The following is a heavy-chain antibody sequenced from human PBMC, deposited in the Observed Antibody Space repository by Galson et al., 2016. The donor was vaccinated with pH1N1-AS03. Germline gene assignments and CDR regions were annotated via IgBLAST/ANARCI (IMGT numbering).Heavy chain of an antibody. J-gene: IGHJ5*01. CDR3: ARILRGKGGLDS. Sequence: QSGAEVKKPGESLKISCKASGYTFTAYYIHWVRQAPGQGLEWMGWIDPDHDGGTRYAQKFQGRVTMARDTSITTVYMEVTRLTSDDTAVYYCARILRGKGGLDSWGQGTLVTVTS. V-gene: IGHV1-2*02. CDR2: IDPDHDGGT. CDR1: GYTFTAYY. D-gene: IGHD3-16*01.